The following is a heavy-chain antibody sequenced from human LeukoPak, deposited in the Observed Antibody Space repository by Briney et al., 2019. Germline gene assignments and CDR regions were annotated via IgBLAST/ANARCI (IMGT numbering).Heavy chain of an antibody. J-gene: IGHJ3*02. V-gene: IGHV4-34*01. D-gene: IGHD2-15*01. Sequence: PSETLSLTCAVYGGSFSGYYWSWIRQPPGKGLEWIGEINHSGSTNYNPSLKSRVTTSVDTSKNQFSLKLSSVTAADTAVYYCARDSYCSGGSCYGPSAFDIWGQGTMVTVSS. CDR3: ARDSYCSGGSCYGPSAFDI. CDR1: GGSFSGYY. CDR2: INHSGST.